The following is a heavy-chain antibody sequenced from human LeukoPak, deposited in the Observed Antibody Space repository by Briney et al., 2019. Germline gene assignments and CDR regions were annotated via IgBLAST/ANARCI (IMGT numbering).Heavy chain of an antibody. D-gene: IGHD2-8*01. Sequence: SETLSLTCAVYGGSFSGYYWSWIRQPPGKGLEWIGEINHSGSTNYNPSLKSRVTISVDTSKNQFSLKLSSVTAADTAVYYCARVVIVLMVYTIRDYYMDVWGRGTTVTVSS. CDR1: GGSFSGYY. CDR2: INHSGST. V-gene: IGHV4-34*01. CDR3: ARVVIVLMVYTIRDYYMDV. J-gene: IGHJ6*03.